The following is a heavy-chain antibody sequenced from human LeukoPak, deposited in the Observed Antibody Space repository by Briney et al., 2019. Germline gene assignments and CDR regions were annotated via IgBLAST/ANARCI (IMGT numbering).Heavy chain of an antibody. J-gene: IGHJ6*02. D-gene: IGHD3-3*01. CDR3: AKGLNYDFWSGYLAVEYYYYGMDV. CDR1: GFTFSSYA. CDR2: ISGSGGST. V-gene: IGHV3-23*01. Sequence: GGSLRLSCAASGFTFSSYAMSWVRQAPGKGLEWVSAISGSGGSTYYADSVKGRFTISRDNSKNTLYLQMNNLRAEDTAVYYCAKGLNYDFWSGYLAVEYYYYGMDVWGQGTTVTVSS.